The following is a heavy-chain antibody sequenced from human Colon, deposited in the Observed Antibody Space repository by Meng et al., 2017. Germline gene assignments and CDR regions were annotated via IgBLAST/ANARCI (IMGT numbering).Heavy chain of an antibody. J-gene: IGHJ4*02. CDR1: GLTLNKNW. V-gene: IGHV3-7*03. D-gene: IGHD6-19*01. CDR3: VHSSGWILDS. Sequence: EAQVLESGGYLVQPGGSLRLSCVAPGLTLNKNWMTWVRQAPGKGLEWVANINRDGTSKNYADSVKGRFTFSGDNTKNSMFLQMNSLRVEDTARYYCVHSSGWILDSWGQGTLVTVSS. CDR2: INRDGTSK.